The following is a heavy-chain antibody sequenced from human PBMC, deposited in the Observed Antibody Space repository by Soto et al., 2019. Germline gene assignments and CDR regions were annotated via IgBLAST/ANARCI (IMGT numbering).Heavy chain of an antibody. V-gene: IGHV1-69*02. CDR1: GGTFSSYT. Sequence: GASVKVSCKASGGTFSSYTISWVRQAPGQGLEWMGRIIPILGIANYAQKFQGRVTITADKSTSTAYMELSSLRSEDTAVYYCARAYDILTGYYGYWGQGTLVTVSS. CDR3: ARAYDILTGYYGY. J-gene: IGHJ4*02. D-gene: IGHD3-9*01. CDR2: IIPILGIA.